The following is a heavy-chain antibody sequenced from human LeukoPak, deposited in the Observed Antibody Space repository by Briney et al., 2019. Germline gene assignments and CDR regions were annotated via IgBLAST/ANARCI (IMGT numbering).Heavy chain of an antibody. CDR3: AKGISYYYDSSGYCLDY. CDR2: FDPEDGET. CDR1: GYTLTELS. Sequence: ASVKVSCKVSGYTLTELSMHWVRQAPGKGLEWMGGFDPEDGETIYAQKFQGRVTMTEDTSTDTAYMELSSLRAEDTAVYYCAKGISYYYDSSGYCLDYWGQGTLVTVSS. V-gene: IGHV1-24*01. J-gene: IGHJ4*02. D-gene: IGHD3-22*01.